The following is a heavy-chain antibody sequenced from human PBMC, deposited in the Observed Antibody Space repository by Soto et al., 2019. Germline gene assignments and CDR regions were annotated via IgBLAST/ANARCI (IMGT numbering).Heavy chain of an antibody. Sequence: EVQLLESGGGLVQPGGSLRLSCEASGFSFSNYALSWVRQSPGKGLEWVSTFSAGGRAYYADSVKGRFTIAKDTSKTTLHLQARSPRAADTAVYYGAKESLPEHYGDTLFDYWGQATRVTVSS. CDR3: AKESLPEHYGDTLFDY. J-gene: IGHJ4*02. D-gene: IGHD4-17*01. V-gene: IGHV3-23*01. CDR2: FSAGGRA. CDR1: GFSFSNYA.